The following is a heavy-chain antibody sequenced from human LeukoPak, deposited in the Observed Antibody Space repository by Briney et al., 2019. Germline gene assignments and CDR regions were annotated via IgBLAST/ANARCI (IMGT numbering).Heavy chain of an antibody. J-gene: IGHJ3*02. CDR2: IYLGDSDS. CDR1: GHIFTNSR. V-gene: IGHV5-51*01. CDR3: ARHGVEGYNGAFHI. D-gene: IGHD5-24*01. Sequence: GESLKISCKASGHIFTNSRIAWVRQMPGKGLEWMGIIYLGDSDSRYSPSFQGHVTISADKSISTAYLQWSSLKASDTAMYYCARHGVEGYNGAFHIWGQGTMVTVAS.